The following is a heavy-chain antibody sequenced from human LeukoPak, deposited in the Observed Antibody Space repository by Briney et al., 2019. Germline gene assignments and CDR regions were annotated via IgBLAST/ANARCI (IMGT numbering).Heavy chain of an antibody. Sequence: GGSLRLSCAASGFTFSTYSMNWVRPAPGKGLEWVSYISSSSTIYYADSVKGRFTISRDNAKNSLYLQMNSLRDEDTAVYYCARGVRYFDYWGQGTLVTVSS. D-gene: IGHD3-9*01. CDR3: ARGVRYFDY. V-gene: IGHV3-48*02. J-gene: IGHJ4*02. CDR1: GFTFSTYS. CDR2: ISSSSTI.